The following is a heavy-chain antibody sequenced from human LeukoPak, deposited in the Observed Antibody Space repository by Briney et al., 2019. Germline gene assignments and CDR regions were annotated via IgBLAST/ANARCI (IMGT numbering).Heavy chain of an antibody. J-gene: IGHJ5*02. Sequence: AGGSLRLSCAVSGFTFSSYAMSWVRQAPGKGLEWVSAISAGGVSTYYADPVKGRFTISRDNSKNTLYLQMNSLRAEDTAVDYCAKGAGTDRTWGQGTLVTVSS. V-gene: IGHV3-23*01. CDR1: GFTFSSYA. CDR3: AKGAGTDRT. CDR2: ISAGGVST.